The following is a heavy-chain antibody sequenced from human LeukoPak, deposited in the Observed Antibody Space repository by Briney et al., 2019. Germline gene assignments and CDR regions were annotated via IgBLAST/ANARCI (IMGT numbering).Heavy chain of an antibody. CDR2: IYYSGST. J-gene: IGHJ4*02. CDR3: ARGVAAYY. V-gene: IGHV4-59*12. Sequence: GSLRLSCAASGFTFSDYYMSWIRQHPGKGLEWIGYIYYSGSTYYNPSLKSRVTISVDTSKNQFSLKLSSVTAADTAVYYCARGVAAYYWGQGTLVTVSS. CDR1: GFTFSDYY. D-gene: IGHD3-3*01.